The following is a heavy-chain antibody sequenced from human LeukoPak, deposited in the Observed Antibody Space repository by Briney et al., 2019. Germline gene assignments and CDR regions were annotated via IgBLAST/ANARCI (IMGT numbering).Heavy chain of an antibody. J-gene: IGHJ4*02. CDR1: GFTFSSSW. D-gene: IGHD6-19*01. CDR2: INSDGSST. V-gene: IGHV3-74*01. Sequence: GGSLRLSCAASGFTFSSSWMHWVCQAPGKGLVWVARINSDGSSTNYADSVKGRSTISRDNANNTLYLHISSLRAEDAAFYYCAKERGWSFYFDSWGQGTLVTVSS. CDR3: AKERGWSFYFDS.